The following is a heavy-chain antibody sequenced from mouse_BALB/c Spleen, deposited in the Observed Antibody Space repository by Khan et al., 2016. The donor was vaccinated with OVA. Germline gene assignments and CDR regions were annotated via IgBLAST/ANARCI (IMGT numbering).Heavy chain of an antibody. CDR1: GYAFSNYW. CDR3: ARSGYDYFAY. J-gene: IGHJ3*01. D-gene: IGHD2-14*01. V-gene: IGHV1-80*01. CDR2: IYPGDGDT. Sequence: QVQLQQSGAELVRPGSSVKISCKASGYAFSNYWMNWVKQRPGQGLEWIGQIYPGDGDTSFNGKFRGKATLTADTSSSTAYMQLSSLTSEDSAVYCCARSGYDYFAYWGQGTLVTVSA.